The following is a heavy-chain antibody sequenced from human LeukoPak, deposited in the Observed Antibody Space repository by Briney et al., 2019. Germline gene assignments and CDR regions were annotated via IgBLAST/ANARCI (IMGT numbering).Heavy chain of an antibody. V-gene: IGHV1-8*01. J-gene: IGHJ5*02. CDR3: ARGHALLWFGELYNWFDP. D-gene: IGHD3-10*01. CDR2: MNPNSGNT. Sequence: ASVKVSCKASGYTFTSYDINWVRQATGQGLEWMGWMNPNSGNTGYAQKFQGRVTMTRNTSISTAYMELSSLRSEDTAVYYCARGHALLWFGELYNWFDPWGQGTLVTVSP. CDR1: GYTFTSYD.